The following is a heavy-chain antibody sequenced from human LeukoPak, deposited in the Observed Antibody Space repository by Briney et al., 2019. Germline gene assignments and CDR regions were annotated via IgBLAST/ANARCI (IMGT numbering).Heavy chain of an antibody. CDR1: GGSISSYY. J-gene: IGHJ6*03. V-gene: IGHV4-59*01. D-gene: IGHD2-15*01. CDR3: ARERWDCSGGSCYYYYMDV. CDR2: IYYSGST. Sequence: PSETLSLTCTVSGGSISSYYWSWIRQPPGKGLEWIGYIYYSGSTNYNPSLKSRVTISVDTSKNQFSLKLSSVTAADTAVYYCARERWDCSGGSCYYYYMDVRGKGTTVTVSS.